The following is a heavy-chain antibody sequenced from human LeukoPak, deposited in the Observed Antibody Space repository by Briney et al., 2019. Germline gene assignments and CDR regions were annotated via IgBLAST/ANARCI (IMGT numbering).Heavy chain of an antibody. CDR3: SRDGRRFDP. V-gene: IGHV4-59*12. CDR2: IFVGGST. Sequence: SETLSLTCSVSGDSISNYYWNWIRQSPGKGLEWIGHIFVGGSTNHNPSLKSRVTMSLDTSKNQFSLKLTSVTAADTAVYYCSRDGRRFDPWGQGTLVTVSS. J-gene: IGHJ5*02. CDR1: GDSISNYY. D-gene: IGHD1-14*01.